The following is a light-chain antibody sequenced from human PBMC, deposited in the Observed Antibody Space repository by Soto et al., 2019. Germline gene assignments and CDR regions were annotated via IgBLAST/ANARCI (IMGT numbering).Light chain of an antibody. V-gene: IGLV1-44*01. J-gene: IGLJ2*01. Sequence: QAVLTQPPSASGTPGQRVTISCSGSSSNIGSNTVNWYQQLPGTAPELLIYSNDQRPAGVPDRFSGSKFGTPASLAISGLQSEDEADYYCAAWDDSLNGVVFGGGTKLTVL. CDR1: SSNIGSNT. CDR2: SND. CDR3: AAWDDSLNGVV.